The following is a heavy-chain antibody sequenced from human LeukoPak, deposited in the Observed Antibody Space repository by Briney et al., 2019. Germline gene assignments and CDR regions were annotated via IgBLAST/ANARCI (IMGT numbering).Heavy chain of an antibody. CDR2: TSSSDAGT. CDR3: AKVRSSSWGRGYYYMDV. J-gene: IGHJ6*03. Sequence: GGSLRLSCAASGFPLSSHAMSWVRQAPGKGLEWVSATSSSDAGTYYADSVRGRFTISRDNSKNTLYLQMNSLRAEDTAVYYCAKVRSSSWGRGYYYMDVWGKGTTVTVSS. V-gene: IGHV3-23*01. D-gene: IGHD6-13*01. CDR1: GFPLSSHA.